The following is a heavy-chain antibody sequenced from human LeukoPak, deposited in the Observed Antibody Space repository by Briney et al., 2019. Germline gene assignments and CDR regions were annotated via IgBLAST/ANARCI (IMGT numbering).Heavy chain of an antibody. CDR2: ISWDGGST. D-gene: IGHD3-10*01. V-gene: IGHV3-43D*03. Sequence: HPGGSLRLSCAASGFTFDDYAMHWVRQAPGKGLEWVSLISWDGGSTYYADSVKGRFTISRDNSKNSPYLQMNSLRAEDTAVYYCARSGGSYYGFDYWGQGTLVTVSS. J-gene: IGHJ4*02. CDR1: GFTFDDYA. CDR3: ARSGGSYYGFDY.